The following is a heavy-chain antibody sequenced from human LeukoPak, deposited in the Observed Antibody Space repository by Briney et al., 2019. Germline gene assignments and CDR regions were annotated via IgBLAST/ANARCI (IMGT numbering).Heavy chain of an antibody. CDR2: INPSGGST. D-gene: IGHD3-10*01. CDR1: GYTFTSYY. J-gene: IGHJ6*03. V-gene: IGHV1-46*01. Sequence: ASVKVSCKASGYTFTSYYMHWVRQAPGQGLEWMGIINPSGGSTSYAQKFQGRVTMTRDTSTSTVYMELSSLRSEDTAVYYCARQDYGSGSYYYYYYYMDVWGKGTTVTVSS. CDR3: ARQDYGSGSYYYYYYYMDV.